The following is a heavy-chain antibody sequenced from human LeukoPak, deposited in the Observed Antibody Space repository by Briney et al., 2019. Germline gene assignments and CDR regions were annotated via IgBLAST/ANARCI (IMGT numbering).Heavy chain of an antibody. V-gene: IGHV3-7*01. D-gene: IGHD3-22*01. Sequence: GGSLRLSCAASGFTFSSYWMSWVRQAPGKGLEWVANIKQDGSEKYYVDSVKGRFTISRDNAKNSLYLQMNSLRAEDTAVYYCARDGTYYYDSSGYFDYWGQGTLVTVSS. J-gene: IGHJ4*02. CDR3: ARDGTYYYDSSGYFDY. CDR1: GFTFSSYW. CDR2: IKQDGSEK.